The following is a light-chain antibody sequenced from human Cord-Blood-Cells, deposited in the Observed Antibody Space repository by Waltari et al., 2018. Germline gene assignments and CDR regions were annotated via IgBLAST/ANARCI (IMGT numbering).Light chain of an antibody. CDR2: DVS. CDR1: SSDVGGYNY. V-gene: IGLV2-11*01. Sequence: QSALTQPRSVSGYPGQSVTISCTGTSSDVGGYNYVSWYQQHPGKAPKLMIYDVSKRPSGVPDRFSGSKSGNTASLTISGLQAEDEADYYCCSYAGSYSRYVFGTGTKVTVL. J-gene: IGLJ1*01. CDR3: CSYAGSYSRYV.